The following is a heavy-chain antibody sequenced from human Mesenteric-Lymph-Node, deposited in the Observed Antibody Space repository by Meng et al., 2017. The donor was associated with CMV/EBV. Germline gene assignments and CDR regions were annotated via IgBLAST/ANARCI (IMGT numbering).Heavy chain of an antibody. Sequence: TFGSYTISWLRQARGQGLGWVGRITPILDTANYAQKFQGRVTISADKSTSTTYVELSSLTSEDAAIYYCARALDLRDGYNYPPFDYWGQGTLVTVS. CDR1: TFGSYT. J-gene: IGHJ4*02. V-gene: IGHV1-69*08. CDR2: ITPILDTA. CDR3: ARALDLRDGYNYPPFDY. D-gene: IGHD5-24*01.